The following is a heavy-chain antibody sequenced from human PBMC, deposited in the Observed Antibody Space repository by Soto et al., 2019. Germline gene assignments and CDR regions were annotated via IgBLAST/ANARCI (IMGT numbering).Heavy chain of an antibody. CDR2: IYYSGST. J-gene: IGHJ5*02. V-gene: IGHV4-59*01. CDR1: GGSISSYY. CDR3: ARVSEDYVWRGYWGEHNWFDP. Sequence: SETLSLTCTVSGGSISSYYWSWIRQPPGKGLEWIGYIYYSGSTNYNPSLKSRVTISVDTSKNQFSLKLSSVTAADTAVYYCARVSEDYVWRGYWGEHNWFDPWGQGTMVTVYS. D-gene: IGHD3-16*01.